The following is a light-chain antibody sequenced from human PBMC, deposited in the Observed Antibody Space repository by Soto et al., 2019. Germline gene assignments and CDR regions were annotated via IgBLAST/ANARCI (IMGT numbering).Light chain of an antibody. J-gene: IGLJ3*02. Sequence: SYELTQPPSVSVAPGQTATITCGGNNIGIKNVHWYQQRPGQAPVLVVSDDSDRPPGIPERFSGSRSANTARLIISRVEAGDEADCSCQVWDSSSDQWVFGGGTKLTVL. V-gene: IGLV3-21*02. CDR1: NIGIKN. CDR2: DDS. CDR3: QVWDSSSDQWV.